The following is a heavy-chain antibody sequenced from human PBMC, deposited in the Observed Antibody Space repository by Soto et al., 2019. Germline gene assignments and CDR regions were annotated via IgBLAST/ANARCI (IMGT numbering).Heavy chain of an antibody. D-gene: IGHD1-26*01. CDR2: INPNTGDT. CDR1: GYTFSAYY. J-gene: IGHJ4*02. V-gene: IGHV1-2*02. Sequence: QVQLVQSGAEVKRPGASVKVSCKASGYTFSAYYVHWVRQAPDQGLEWMGWINPNTGDTYFAQKFQDRVTMTRDTSISTADMEVGSLRSDDTAVYFCARQQDRGIMAAGFDYWGQGALVTVSS. CDR3: ARQQDRGIMAAGFDY.